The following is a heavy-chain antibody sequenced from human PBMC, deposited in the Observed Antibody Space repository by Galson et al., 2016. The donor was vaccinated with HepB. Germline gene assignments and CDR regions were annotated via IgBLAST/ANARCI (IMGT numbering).Heavy chain of an antibody. CDR2: MYYSGST. Sequence: SETLSLTCTVSGGSISSSSSYWGWIRQPPGKGLEWIGNMYYSGSTYYKSSLKSRVAMSVDMSKNQFSLKLTSVTAADTAAYYCARHISRVDTAMVLWGQGTLVIVSS. D-gene: IGHD5-18*01. CDR3: ARHISRVDTAMVL. V-gene: IGHV4-39*01. CDR1: GGSISSSSSY. J-gene: IGHJ4*02.